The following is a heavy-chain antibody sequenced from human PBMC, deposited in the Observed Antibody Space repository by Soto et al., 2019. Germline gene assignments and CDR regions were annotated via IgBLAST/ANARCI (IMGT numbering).Heavy chain of an antibody. Sequence: QVQLVQSGAEVKKPGSSVKVSCKASGGSFGGSAISWVRQAPGQGLEWMGGIVPIIGTANYAQKFQGGRLTISADESTCTAYMDLGSLRSEDTAVYYWGRGSPLRGSGGHLGYWGQGTLVTVSS. CDR2: IVPIIGTA. V-gene: IGHV1-69*01. J-gene: IGHJ4*02. CDR3: GRGSPLRGSGGHLGY. D-gene: IGHD3-10*01. CDR1: GGSFGGSA.